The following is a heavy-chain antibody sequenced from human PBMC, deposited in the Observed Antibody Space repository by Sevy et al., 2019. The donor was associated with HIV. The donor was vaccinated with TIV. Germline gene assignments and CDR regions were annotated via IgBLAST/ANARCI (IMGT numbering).Heavy chain of an antibody. CDR3: AKDQGGYSYGLPGYYYYGVDV. Sequence: GGSLRLSCAASGFTFSSYGMHWVRQAPGKGLEWVAVISYDGSNKYYADSVKGRFTISRDNSKNTLSLQMNSLRAEDTAVYYCAKDQGGYSYGLPGYYYYGVDVWGQGTTVTVSS. CDR2: ISYDGSNK. CDR1: GFTFSSYG. D-gene: IGHD5-18*01. V-gene: IGHV3-30*18. J-gene: IGHJ6*02.